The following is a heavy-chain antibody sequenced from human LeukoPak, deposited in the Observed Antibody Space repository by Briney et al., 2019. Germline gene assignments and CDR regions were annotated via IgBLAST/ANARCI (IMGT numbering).Heavy chain of an antibody. CDR2: IRYDGSNK. V-gene: IGHV3-30*02. J-gene: IGHJ6*03. CDR3: AKDLIVVVPAAIRIFEEYYYYYMDV. Sequence: GGSLRLSCAASGFTISSYGMHWVRQAPGKGLEWVAFIRYDGSNKYYADSVKGRFTISRDNSKNTLYLQMNSLRAEDTAVYYCAKDLIVVVPAAIRIFEEYYYYYMDVWGKGTTVTVSS. D-gene: IGHD2-2*01. CDR1: GFTISSYG.